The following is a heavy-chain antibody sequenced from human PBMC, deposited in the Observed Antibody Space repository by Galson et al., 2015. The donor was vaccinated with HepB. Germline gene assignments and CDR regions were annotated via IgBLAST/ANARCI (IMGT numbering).Heavy chain of an antibody. CDR2: ISSSSSYI. Sequence: SLRLSCAASGFTFSSYSMNWVRQAPGKGLEWVSSISSSSSYIYYADSVKGRFTISRDNAKNSLYLQMNSLRAEDTAVYYCARDLFLGYCSSTSCYEKYYYYGMDVWGQGTTVTVSS. D-gene: IGHD2-2*01. J-gene: IGHJ6*02. CDR1: GFTFSSYS. CDR3: ARDLFLGYCSSTSCYEKYYYYGMDV. V-gene: IGHV3-21*01.